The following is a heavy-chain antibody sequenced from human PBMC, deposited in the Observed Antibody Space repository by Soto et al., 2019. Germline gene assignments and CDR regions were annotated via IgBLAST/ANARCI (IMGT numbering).Heavy chain of an antibody. D-gene: IGHD4-17*01. V-gene: IGHV4-61*01. J-gene: IGHJ4*02. Sequence: KPSETLSLTCTVSGASVSSGSDYWSWIRQPPGKGLEWIGYMYDSGSTNYNPSLKTRVTISIDTSKNQFSLKLRSVTAADTAVFYCARGYGGKHTDSWGQGTLVTVSS. CDR1: GASVSSGSDY. CDR3: ARGYGGKHTDS. CDR2: MYDSGST.